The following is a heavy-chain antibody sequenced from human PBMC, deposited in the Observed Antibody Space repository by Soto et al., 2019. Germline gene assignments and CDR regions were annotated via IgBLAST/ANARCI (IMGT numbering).Heavy chain of an antibody. Sequence: QVQLQESGPGLVKPSQTLSLTCTVSGCSISSGGYYWSWIRQHPGKGLEWIGYIYYSGSTYYNPSLKSRVTISIDTSKNQFSLKLSSVTAADTAVYYCARVGCYDGSGYNAFVIWGQGTMVTVSS. V-gene: IGHV4-31*03. CDR2: IYYSGST. J-gene: IGHJ3*02. CDR3: ARVGCYDGSGYNAFVI. CDR1: GCSISSGGYY. D-gene: IGHD3-22*01.